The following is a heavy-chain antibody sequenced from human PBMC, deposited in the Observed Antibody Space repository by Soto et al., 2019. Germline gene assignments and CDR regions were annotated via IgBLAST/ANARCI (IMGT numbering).Heavy chain of an antibody. CDR1: SGPDRSHN. Sequence: QVQLQQSGPRLVKPSETLSLTCTVSSGPDRSHNWGWIRQPPGRGVEWIGYVYYTGDTAYNPSLRGRVTISADTSTNDISLTLNSVTAADTAVYDCVRQEIDYLHGLVDVWGQGTTVSVSS. V-gene: IGHV4-59*08. CDR2: VYYTGDT. CDR3: VRQEIDYLHGLVDV. D-gene: IGHD4-17*01. J-gene: IGHJ6*02.